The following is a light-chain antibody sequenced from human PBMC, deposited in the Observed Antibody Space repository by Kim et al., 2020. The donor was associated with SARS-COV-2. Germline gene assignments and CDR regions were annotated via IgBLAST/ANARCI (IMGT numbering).Light chain of an antibody. CDR1: KLGDKY. J-gene: IGLJ1*01. CDR3: QAWDSSIYV. CDR2: RDN. Sequence: SGSPGQTARTTCSGDKLGDKYASGNQQKQGQSPVVVIFRDNRRNPGTPERFSGSNSGNTSTLTISGTQAMDEADYYCQAWDSSIYVFGTGTKVTVL. V-gene: IGLV3-1*01.